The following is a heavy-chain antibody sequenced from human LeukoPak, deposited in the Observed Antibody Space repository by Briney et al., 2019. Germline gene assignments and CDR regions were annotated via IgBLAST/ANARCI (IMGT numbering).Heavy chain of an antibody. V-gene: IGHV4-39*01. J-gene: IGHJ4*02. CDR1: RGSISSNSYY. Sequence: SETLSLTCTVSRGSISSNSYYWGWIRQPPGKGLECIGSIYYTGTTYYNPSLKSRVTMSVDTSKNQFSLELSSVTAADTALYYCARQSNGYFDYWGQGTLVTVSS. CDR2: IYYTGTT. D-gene: IGHD6-13*01. CDR3: ARQSNGYFDY.